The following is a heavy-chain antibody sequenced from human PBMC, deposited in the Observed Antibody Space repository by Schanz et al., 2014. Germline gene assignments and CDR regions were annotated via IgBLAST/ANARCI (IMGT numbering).Heavy chain of an antibody. J-gene: IGHJ6*02. D-gene: IGHD3-10*01. Sequence: QVQLVQSGPEVKKPGSSVKVSCKASGYTFISYGIKWVRQAPGQGLEWMGWISAYNGHTDYAQKLQGRVTLTTDTSTSTAYMELRNLRSDDTAVYYCARAKRFGDMDVWGQGTTXTVSS. CDR1: GYTFISYG. V-gene: IGHV1-18*01. CDR2: ISAYNGHT. CDR3: ARAKRFGDMDV.